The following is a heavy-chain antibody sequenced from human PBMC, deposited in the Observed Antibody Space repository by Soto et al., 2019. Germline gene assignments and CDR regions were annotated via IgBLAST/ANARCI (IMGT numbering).Heavy chain of an antibody. CDR1: GFSLTTSGVG. Sequence: QITLNESGPTVVRPTETLTLTCRFSGFSLTTSGVGVGCIRQSPGKAPEWLAPIYWDDDKRYSASLKSRLTITKETSKIQVVLTVSDLDPTDTATYYCAHRVLRTVFGLVTTTAIYFDFWGQGTPVAVSS. CDR3: AHRVLRTVFGLVTTTAIYFDF. D-gene: IGHD3-3*01. V-gene: IGHV2-5*02. CDR2: IYWDDDK. J-gene: IGHJ4*02.